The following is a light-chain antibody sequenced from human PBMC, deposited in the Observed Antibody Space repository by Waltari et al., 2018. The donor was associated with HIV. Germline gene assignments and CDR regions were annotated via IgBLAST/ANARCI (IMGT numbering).Light chain of an antibody. CDR2: GKN. Sequence: SSELTQDPAVSVALGQPVRITCQGDSLRSYYASWYQQKPGQAPVLVIYGKNNRPSGIPDRFSGSSSGNTASLTITGAQAEDEADYYCNSRDSSGNHVVFGGGTKLTVL. CDR1: SLRSYY. V-gene: IGLV3-19*01. J-gene: IGLJ2*01. CDR3: NSRDSSGNHVV.